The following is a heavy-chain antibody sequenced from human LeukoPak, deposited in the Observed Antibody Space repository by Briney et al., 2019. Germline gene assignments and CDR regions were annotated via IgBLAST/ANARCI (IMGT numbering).Heavy chain of an antibody. Sequence: PSETLSLTCSVSGGSISNSNYYWAWIRQPPAKGLELIGHIYYSGSTYYNPSLKSRVTISVDTSKNQFSLKPSSVTAADTAVYYCARRGKGSCYSVWGQGTLVTVSS. CDR1: GGSISNSNYY. CDR3: ARRGKGSCYSV. CDR2: IYYSGST. J-gene: IGHJ4*02. V-gene: IGHV4-39*07. D-gene: IGHD2-15*01.